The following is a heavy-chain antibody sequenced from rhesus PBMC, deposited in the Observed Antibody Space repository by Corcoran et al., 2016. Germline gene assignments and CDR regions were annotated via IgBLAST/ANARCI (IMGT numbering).Heavy chain of an antibody. CDR3: ARDHDTVGTGSFDY. Sequence: QVQLQQWGDGLVKPSETLSLTCAVYGGSISGYYYWSWIRPPPGKGLEWIGYIYGNSANTNYNPALKNRVTSSKDTSKNQFSLKLSSVTAADTAVYYCARDHDTVGTGSFDYWGQGVLVTVSS. J-gene: IGHJ4*01. V-gene: IGHV4-73*01. CDR1: GGSISGYYY. D-gene: IGHD5-24*01. CDR2: IYGNSANT.